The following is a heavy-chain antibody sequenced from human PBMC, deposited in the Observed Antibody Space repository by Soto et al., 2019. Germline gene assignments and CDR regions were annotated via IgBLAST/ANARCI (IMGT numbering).Heavy chain of an antibody. J-gene: IGHJ4*02. CDR2: IYSSGGT. CDR3: ARGPSRGY. D-gene: IGHD3-10*01. Sequence: VQLVESGGDLVQPGGSLRLSCAASGFTVSNNYMSWVRQAPGKGLEWVSLIYSSGGTYYADSVKGRFTISRDNSRNTLYLQMNGLRVEDTAVYYCARGPSRGYWGQGTLVTVSP. CDR1: GFTVSNNY. V-gene: IGHV3-66*01.